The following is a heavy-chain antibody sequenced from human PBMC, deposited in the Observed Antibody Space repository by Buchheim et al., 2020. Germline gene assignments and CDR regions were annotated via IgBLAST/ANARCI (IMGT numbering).Heavy chain of an antibody. CDR1: GFTFSSHI. Sequence: DVQMEESGGGLEQPGGSRRLSCAGFGFTFSSHIINWVRLPPGKGLEWVSGISESGDRTSYADSVRGRFTISRDNSKNMGYLQMHNLRDEDTAVYFCTKGNKGKSRFDHWGHGTL. V-gene: IGHV3-23*04. CDR2: ISESGDRT. CDR3: TKGNKGKSRFDH. J-gene: IGHJ4*01. D-gene: IGHD2/OR15-2a*01.